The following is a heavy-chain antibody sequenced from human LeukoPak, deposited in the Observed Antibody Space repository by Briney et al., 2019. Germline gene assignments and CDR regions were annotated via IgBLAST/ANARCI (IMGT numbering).Heavy chain of an antibody. CDR2: VYYSGST. V-gene: IGHV4-59*08. D-gene: IGHD3-10*01. Sequence: PSETLSLTCTVFGGSISTYYWSWIRQPPGKGLQWIGYVYYSGSTSYNPSLKSRVTISVDTSKNQFSLILSSVTAADTAVYYCARHHYASGRTLDYWGQGTLVTVSS. CDR3: ARHHYASGRTLDY. CDR1: GGSISTYY. J-gene: IGHJ4*02.